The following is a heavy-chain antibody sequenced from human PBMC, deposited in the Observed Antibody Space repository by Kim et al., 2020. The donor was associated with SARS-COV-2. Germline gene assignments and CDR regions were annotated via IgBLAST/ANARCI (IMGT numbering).Heavy chain of an antibody. CDR3: AKEDTTGTFDY. CDR2: ISYDGSNK. J-gene: IGHJ4*02. CDR1: GFTFSSYG. D-gene: IGHD1-1*01. Sequence: GGSLRLSCAASGFTFSSYGMHWVRQAPGKGLEWVAVISYDGSNKYYADSVKGRFTISRDNSKNTLYLQMNSLRAEDTAVYYCAKEDTTGTFDYWGQGTLVTVSS. V-gene: IGHV3-30*18.